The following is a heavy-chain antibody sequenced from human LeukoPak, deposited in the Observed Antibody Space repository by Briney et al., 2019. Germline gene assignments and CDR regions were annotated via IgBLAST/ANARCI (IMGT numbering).Heavy chain of an antibody. D-gene: IGHD6-6*01. CDR2: IRYDGSNR. Sequence: GRSLRLSCAASGFTFSSYAMHWVRQAPGKGLEWVAFIRYDGSNRYYADSVKGRFTISRDNSKNTLYLQMNSLRAEDTAVYYCAKGVGALYYYYMDVWGKGTTVTVSS. V-gene: IGHV3-30*02. CDR3: AKGVGALYYYYMDV. J-gene: IGHJ6*03. CDR1: GFTFSSYA.